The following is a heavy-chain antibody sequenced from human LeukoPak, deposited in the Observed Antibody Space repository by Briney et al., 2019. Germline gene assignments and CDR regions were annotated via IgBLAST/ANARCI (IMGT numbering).Heavy chain of an antibody. J-gene: IGHJ4*02. CDR2: IKQDGSET. D-gene: IGHD5-24*01. CDR3: ANGDGFAY. V-gene: IGHV3-7*01. Sequence: GGSLRLSCATSGFTFSTYWMSWVRQAPGKGLEWVANIKQDGSETYYADSVKGRFTIFRDNAKNSLYLQMDSLRVEDTAVYYCANGDGFAYWGQGTLVIVSS. CDR1: GFTFSTYW.